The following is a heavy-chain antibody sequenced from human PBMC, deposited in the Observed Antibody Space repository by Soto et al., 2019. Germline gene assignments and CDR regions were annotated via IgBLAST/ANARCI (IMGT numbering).Heavy chain of an antibody. Sequence: SETLSLTCTVSGGSISSGGYYWSWIRQHPGKGLEWIGYIYYSGSTYYNPSLKSRVTISVDTSKNQFSLKLSSVTAADTAVYYCARVQLRVPGSYYYYGMDVWGQGTTVTVSS. V-gene: IGHV4-31*03. D-gene: IGHD5-18*01. CDR2: IYYSGST. CDR1: GGSISSGGYY. J-gene: IGHJ6*02. CDR3: ARVQLRVPGSYYYYGMDV.